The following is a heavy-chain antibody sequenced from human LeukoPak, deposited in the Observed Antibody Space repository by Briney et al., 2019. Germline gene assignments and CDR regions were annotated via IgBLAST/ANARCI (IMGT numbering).Heavy chain of an antibody. D-gene: IGHD1-14*01. CDR1: GFTFSSYA. Sequence: GGSLRLSCASSGFTFSSYAISWVRQAPGHGLESVSGITGSGDSRYYADSVKGRFSISRDNPKNTLYLQMNSLRVEDTAIYYCAKEYHTPNPTSEPFDYWGQGNLVNVSS. V-gene: IGHV3-23*01. CDR3: AKEYHTPNPTSEPFDY. J-gene: IGHJ4*02. CDR2: ITGSGDSR.